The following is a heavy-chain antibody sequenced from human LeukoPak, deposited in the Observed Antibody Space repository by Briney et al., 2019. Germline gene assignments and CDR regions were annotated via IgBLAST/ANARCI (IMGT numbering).Heavy chain of an antibody. J-gene: IGHJ5*02. CDR2: INPNSGGT. CDR1: GYTFTGYY. V-gene: IGHV1-2*06. CDR3: ARDRNPPGFDP. Sequence: GASVKVSCKASGYTFTGYYMHWVRQAPGQGLEWMGRINPNSGGTNYAQKFQGRVTITRDTSASTAYMELSSLRSEDTAVYYCARDRNPPGFDPWGQGTLVTVSS.